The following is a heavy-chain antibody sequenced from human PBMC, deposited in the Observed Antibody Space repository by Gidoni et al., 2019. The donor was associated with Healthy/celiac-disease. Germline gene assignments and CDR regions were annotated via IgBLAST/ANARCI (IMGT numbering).Heavy chain of an antibody. CDR2: ISGSGGST. V-gene: IGHV3-23*01. J-gene: IGHJ4*02. Sequence: EVQLLESGGGLVQPGGSLRPSCAASGFTFSSYARSWFRQAPGTGLEWVSAISGSGGSTYYADSVKGRFTSSRDNTKNTLYLQMNSLRAEDTAVYYCAKDGAGRDDWWSGYYPSHFDYWGQGTLVTVSS. CDR3: AKDGAGRDDWWSGYYPSHFDY. D-gene: IGHD3-3*01. CDR1: GFTFSSYA.